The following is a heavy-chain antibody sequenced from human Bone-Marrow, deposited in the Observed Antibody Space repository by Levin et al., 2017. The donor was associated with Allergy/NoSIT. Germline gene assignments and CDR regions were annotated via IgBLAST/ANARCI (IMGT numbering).Heavy chain of an antibody. CDR2: INPDNGDT. CDR3: AREKGEYSFGFYYSNYGMDV. Sequence: GASVKVSCKASGYTFTGSYMHWVRQAPGQGLEWMGWINPDNGDTKYAQKFQGRVTLTLDTSINTVYMELSRLTSDDTAICYCAREKGEYSFGFYYSNYGMDVWGQGTTITVSS. CDR1: GYTFTGSY. J-gene: IGHJ6*02. D-gene: IGHD5-18*01. V-gene: IGHV1-2*02.